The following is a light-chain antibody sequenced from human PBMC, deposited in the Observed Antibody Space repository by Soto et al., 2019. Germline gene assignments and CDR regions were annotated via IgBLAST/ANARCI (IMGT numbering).Light chain of an antibody. CDR3: QQYTNWPSWT. Sequence: EKVMTQSPATLSMSPGERATLSCRASQNINTYLAWYQQKPGQAPRILIYGASTRATGIPARFSGSGSGTEFTLTISSLQSEDFAVYYCQQYTNWPSWTFGQGTKVEIK. J-gene: IGKJ1*01. CDR2: GAS. CDR1: QNINTY. V-gene: IGKV3-15*01.